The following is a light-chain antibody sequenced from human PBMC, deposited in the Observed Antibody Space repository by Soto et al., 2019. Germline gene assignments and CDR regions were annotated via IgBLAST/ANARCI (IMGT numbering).Light chain of an antibody. CDR3: CSFAVSSTFV. CDR2: EGN. Sequence: QSVLTQPASVSGSPGQSITISCTGTSSDVGSYHLVSWYQQHPGKAPKVMIYEGNKRPSGVPNRFSGSKSGNTASLTISGLQAEDEGEYYCCSFAVSSTFVFGTGTKVTVL. V-gene: IGLV2-23*01. CDR1: SSDVGSYHL. J-gene: IGLJ1*01.